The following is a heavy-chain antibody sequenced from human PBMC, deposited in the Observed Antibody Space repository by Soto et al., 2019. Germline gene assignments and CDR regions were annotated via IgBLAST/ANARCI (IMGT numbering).Heavy chain of an antibody. CDR1: GFTFSSYG. D-gene: IGHD2-21*02. V-gene: IGHV3-33*01. Sequence: QVQLVESGGGVVQPGRSLRLSCAASGFTFSSYGMHWVRQAPGKGLEWVAVIWYDGSNKYYADSVKGRFTISRDNSKNTLYLQMNSLRAEDTAVYYCARAPNSGGNSFPLWTDYWGQGTLVTVSS. CDR3: ARAPNSGGNSFPLWTDY. J-gene: IGHJ4*02. CDR2: IWYDGSNK.